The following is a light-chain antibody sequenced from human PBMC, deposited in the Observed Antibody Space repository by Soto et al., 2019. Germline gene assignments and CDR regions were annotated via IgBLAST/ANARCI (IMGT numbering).Light chain of an antibody. V-gene: IGLV6-57*04. CDR3: QSYYSSDVV. CDR1: SVDIANNY. Sequence: NFMLTQPHSVSESPGKTVSISCTRSSVDIANNYVQWFQQRPGSAPTTVIYKGNQRPSGVPDRFSGSIDSSSNSASLTISGLKTEDEAAYFCQSYYSSDVVFGGGTKVTVL. CDR2: KGN. J-gene: IGLJ2*01.